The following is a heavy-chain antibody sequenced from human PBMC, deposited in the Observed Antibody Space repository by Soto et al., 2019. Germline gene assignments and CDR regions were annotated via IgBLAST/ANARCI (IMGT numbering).Heavy chain of an antibody. CDR1: GFTFDDYA. Sequence: PGGSLRLSCAASGFTFDDYAMHWVRQAPGKGLEWVSGISWNSGSIGYADSVKGRFTISRDNAKNSLYLQMNSLRAEDTALYYCAKDKGRGGGSLDVWGQGTTVTVSS. D-gene: IGHD2-15*01. V-gene: IGHV3-9*01. CDR2: ISWNSGSI. CDR3: AKDKGRGGGSLDV. J-gene: IGHJ6*02.